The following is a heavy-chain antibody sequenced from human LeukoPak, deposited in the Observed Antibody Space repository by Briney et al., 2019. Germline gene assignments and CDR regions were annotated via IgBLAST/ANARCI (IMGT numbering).Heavy chain of an antibody. D-gene: IGHD2-15*01. CDR2: IKKDGSDK. CDR3: ASGPRWVGAAWAHSFDI. V-gene: IGHV3-7*01. CDR1: GFSFSSYW. Sequence: GGSLRLSCLDSGFSFSSYWMSWVRQAPGKGLEWVANIKKDGSDKQYVGSVKGRFTISRDNGKNSLYLQMNSLRAEDTAVYFCASGPRWVGAAWAHSFDIWGQGTMVTVSS. J-gene: IGHJ3*02.